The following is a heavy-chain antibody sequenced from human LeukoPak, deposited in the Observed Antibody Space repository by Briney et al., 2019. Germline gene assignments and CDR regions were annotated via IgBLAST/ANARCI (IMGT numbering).Heavy chain of an antibody. CDR1: GYTFTGYY. CDR2: INPNSGGT. CDR3: ARSWIGRAVAGKGEFDY. V-gene: IGHV1-2*02. J-gene: IGHJ4*02. D-gene: IGHD6-19*01. Sequence: GASVKVSCKASGYTFTGYYMHWVRQAPGQGLEWMGWINPNSGGTNYAQEFQGRGTMTRDTAISTADMELSRVRSDDTAVYYCARSWIGRAVAGKGEFDYWGQGTLVTVSS.